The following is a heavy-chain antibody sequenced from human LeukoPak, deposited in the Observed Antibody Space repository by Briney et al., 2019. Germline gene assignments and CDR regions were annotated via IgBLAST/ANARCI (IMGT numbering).Heavy chain of an antibody. CDR1: GYTFTSYG. V-gene: IGHV1-18*04. CDR2: ISAYNGNT. Sequence: ASVKVSCKASGYTFTSYGISWVRQAPGQGLEWMGWISAYNGNTNYAQKLQGRVTMTTDTSASTAYMELSSLRSEDTAVYYCARSRGYSYGWYFDYWGQGTLVTVSS. D-gene: IGHD5-18*01. J-gene: IGHJ4*02. CDR3: ARSRGYSYGWYFDY.